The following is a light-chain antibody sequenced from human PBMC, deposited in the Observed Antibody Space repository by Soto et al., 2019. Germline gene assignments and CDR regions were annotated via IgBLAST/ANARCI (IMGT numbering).Light chain of an antibody. V-gene: IGKV3D-7*01. CDR3: QQRYNWPPIT. J-gene: IGKJ5*01. CDR1: QIVSSSY. Sequence: PGARVTLSCRASQIVSSSYLTWYQQKPGQAPRLPIYGASTRATGIPARFSGSGSGTDFTLTISSLEPEDFAFYYCQQRYNWPPITFGQGTRLEI. CDR2: GAS.